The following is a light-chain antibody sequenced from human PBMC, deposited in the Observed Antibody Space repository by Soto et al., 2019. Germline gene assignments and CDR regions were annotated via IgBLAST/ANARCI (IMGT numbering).Light chain of an antibody. Sequence: VMAQSPATLSVSPGERATLSCRAIQSVSSTYLAWYHHKPGQAPRLLIYGASSRAAGIPDRFSGSGSGTDFTLTISRLEPEDFAVYYCHQYGSSRHTFGQGTKVDIK. CDR1: QSVSSTY. CDR2: GAS. J-gene: IGKJ2*01. CDR3: HQYGSSRHT. V-gene: IGKV3-20*01.